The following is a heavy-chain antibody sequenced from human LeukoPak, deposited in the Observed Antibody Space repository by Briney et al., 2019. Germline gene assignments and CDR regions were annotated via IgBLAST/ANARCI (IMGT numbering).Heavy chain of an antibody. CDR3: ARNQRRLDY. J-gene: IGHJ4*02. CDR2: IKQDGSEK. D-gene: IGHD1-14*01. V-gene: IGHV3-7*01. Sequence: GGSLSLSCAASGFTFSSYWMSWVRQAPGKGLEWVANIKQDGSEKYYVDSVKGRFTIARDNAKNSLYLRMNSLRAEDTAVYYCARNQRRLDYWGQGTLVTVSS. CDR1: GFTFSSYW.